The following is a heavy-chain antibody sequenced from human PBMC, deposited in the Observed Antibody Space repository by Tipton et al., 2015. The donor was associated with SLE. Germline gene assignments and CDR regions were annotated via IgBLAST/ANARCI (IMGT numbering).Heavy chain of an antibody. Sequence: TLSLTCTVSGGSISSVSYYWSWIRQPAGKGLEWIGRIYTTGSTHYNPSLKSRVTISVDTSKNQFSLKLSSVTAADTAVYYCARGGSSDAFDIWGQGTMVTVSS. CDR1: GGSISSVSYY. CDR3: ARGGSSDAFDI. CDR2: IYTTGST. V-gene: IGHV4-61*02. D-gene: IGHD1-26*01. J-gene: IGHJ3*02.